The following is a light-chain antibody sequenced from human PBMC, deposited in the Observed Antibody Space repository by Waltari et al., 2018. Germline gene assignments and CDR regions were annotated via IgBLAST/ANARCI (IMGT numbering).Light chain of an antibody. CDR3: QTGGFGIWV. J-gene: IGLJ3*02. Sequence: QLLLTQSPSASASLGASVKLTCTVSSGHSNYAIAWHQQHPHKGPRYLMKVNSDGSHIKGDGSPDRFSGSSSGAERYLTISSLQSEDEADYYCQTGGFGIWVFGGGTKLTVL. CDR2: VNSDGSH. V-gene: IGLV4-69*01. CDR1: SGHSNYA.